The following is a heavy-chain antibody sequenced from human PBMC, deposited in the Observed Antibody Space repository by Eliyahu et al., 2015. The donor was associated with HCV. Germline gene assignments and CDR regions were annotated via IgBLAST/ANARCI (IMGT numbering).Heavy chain of an antibody. Sequence: QITLKESGPTLVKPTQTLTLTCTFSGFXLSINGEGXGWXRQPPGKAXEWLAXIYWNDDKRYSPXLKSRLTITKGTSKNQVVLTMTNMDSVDTATYYCAHTLGDFTNPFGQSFYSDTSVRQPRNWFDPWGQGTLVTVSS. CDR2: IYWNDDK. CDR1: GFXLSINGEG. CDR3: AHTLGDFTNPFGQSFYSDTSVRQPRNWFDP. V-gene: IGHV2-5*01. D-gene: IGHD3-22*01. J-gene: IGHJ5*02.